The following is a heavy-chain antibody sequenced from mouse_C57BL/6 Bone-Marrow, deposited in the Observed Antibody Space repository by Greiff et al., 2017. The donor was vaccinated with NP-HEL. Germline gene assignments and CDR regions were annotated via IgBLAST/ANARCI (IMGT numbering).Heavy chain of an antibody. V-gene: IGHV1-69*01. CDR3: ARLYDYDGWYFDV. CDR2: IDPSDSYT. D-gene: IGHD2-4*01. J-gene: IGHJ1*03. Sequence: VQLQQSGAELVMPGASVKLSCKASGYTFTSYWMHWVKQRPGQGLEWIGEIDPSDSYTNYNQKFKGKSTLTVDKSSSTAYMQLSSLTSEDSAVYYCARLYDYDGWYFDVWGTGTTVTVSS. CDR1: GYTFTSYW.